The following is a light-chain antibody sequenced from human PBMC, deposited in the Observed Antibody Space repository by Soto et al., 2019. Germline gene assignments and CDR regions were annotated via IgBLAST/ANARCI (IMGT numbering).Light chain of an antibody. Sequence: QSVLTQPPSVSGAPGRRFTIPVTGSSSNIGAGLDVHWYQQLPGRAPKLLTYGNTNRPSGVPDRFSGSKSGTSASLAITGLQAEDEADYYCLSFDSSLSVVFGGGTKLTVL. J-gene: IGLJ2*01. V-gene: IGLV1-40*01. CDR3: LSFDSSLSVV. CDR2: GNT. CDR1: SSNIGAGLD.